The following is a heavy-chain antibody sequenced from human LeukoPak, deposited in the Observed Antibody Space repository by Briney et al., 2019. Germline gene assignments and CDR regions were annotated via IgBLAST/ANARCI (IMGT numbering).Heavy chain of an antibody. J-gene: IGHJ4*02. D-gene: IGHD1-26*01. CDR1: GFTFSNAW. Sequence: GGSLRLSCAASGFTFSNAWMSWVRQAPGKGLEWIGRIKSKAHGGTTDYAAPVKGRFTISRDDSKNTLYLQMNSLKTEDTAVYYCTTSTLFSGSYPDDYWGQGTLDTVSS. V-gene: IGHV3-15*01. CDR3: TTSTLFSGSYPDDY. CDR2: IKSKAHGGTT.